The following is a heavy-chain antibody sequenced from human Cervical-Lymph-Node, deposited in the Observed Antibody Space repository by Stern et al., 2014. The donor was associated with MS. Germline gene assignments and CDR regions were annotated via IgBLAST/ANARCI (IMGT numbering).Heavy chain of an antibody. J-gene: IGHJ5*02. Sequence: VQLEESGGGVVQPGRSLRLSCAASGFTFSSYAMHWVRQAPGKGLEWVAVISYDGSNKYYADSVKGRFTISRDNSKNTLYLQMNSLRAEDTAVYYCASPPRYHLDNWFDPWGQGTLVTVSS. V-gene: IGHV3-30*01. CDR3: ASPPRYHLDNWFDP. CDR1: GFTFSSYA. D-gene: IGHD1-14*01. CDR2: ISYDGSNK.